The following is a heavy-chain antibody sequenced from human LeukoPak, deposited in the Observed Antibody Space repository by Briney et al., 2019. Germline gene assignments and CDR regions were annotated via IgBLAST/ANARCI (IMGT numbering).Heavy chain of an antibody. CDR2: INHVGST. J-gene: IGHJ4*02. CDR3: ARRLIIRGRFND. CDR1: GGSFTDCF. Sequence: TSETLCLTCGVYGGSFTDCFWSWVRQPPGKRLEWIGEINHVGSTNYNPSLKSRVTLSVDKSTNQVSLNLTSVTVADTAVYYCARRLIIRGRFNDWGQGTRVTLSS. D-gene: IGHD3-10*01. V-gene: IGHV4-34*01.